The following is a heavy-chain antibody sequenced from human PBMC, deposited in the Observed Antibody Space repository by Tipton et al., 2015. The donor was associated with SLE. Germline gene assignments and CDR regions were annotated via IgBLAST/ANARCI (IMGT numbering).Heavy chain of an antibody. CDR3: ASSKGVTMIVDY. J-gene: IGHJ4*02. Sequence: SLRLSCAASGFTFSSYSMNWVRQAPGKGLEWVSSISSSSSYIYYADSVKGRFTISRDNAKNSLYLQMNSLRAEDTAVYYCASSKGVTMIVDYWGQGSLVTVSS. CDR2: ISSSSSYI. CDR1: GFTFSSYS. V-gene: IGHV3-21*01. D-gene: IGHD3-22*01.